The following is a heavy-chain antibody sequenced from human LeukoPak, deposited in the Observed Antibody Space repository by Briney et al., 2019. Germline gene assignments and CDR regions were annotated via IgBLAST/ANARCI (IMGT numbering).Heavy chain of an antibody. CDR2: INPSGGST. D-gene: IGHD2-15*01. Sequence: GASVKVSCMASGYTFTSYYTHWVRQAPGQGLEWMAIINPSGGSTSYAQQLQGRVPTTRATSTSTVYMELSSLRSEDTAVYYCARDLGIVVVVAATPGVDYWGQGTLVTVSS. CDR1: GYTFTSYY. V-gene: IGHV1-46*01. CDR3: ARDLGIVVVVAATPGVDY. J-gene: IGHJ4*02.